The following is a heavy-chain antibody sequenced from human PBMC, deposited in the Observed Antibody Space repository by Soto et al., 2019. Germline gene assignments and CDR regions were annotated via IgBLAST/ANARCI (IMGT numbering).Heavy chain of an antibody. D-gene: IGHD5-12*01. Sequence: GGSLRLSCAASGFTFSSYAMSWVRQAPGKGLEWVSGISGSGGNTYYPDSVKGRFTISRDNSKKTLYLQMNSLRAEDTAVYFCARLDGYDNYFDYWGQGALVTSPQ. CDR1: GFTFSSYA. CDR2: ISGSGGNT. J-gene: IGHJ4*02. CDR3: ARLDGYDNYFDY. V-gene: IGHV3-23*01.